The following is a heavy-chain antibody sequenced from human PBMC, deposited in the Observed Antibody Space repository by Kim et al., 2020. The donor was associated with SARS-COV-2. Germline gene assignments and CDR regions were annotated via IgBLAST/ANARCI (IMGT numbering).Heavy chain of an antibody. V-gene: IGHV3-48*03. D-gene: IGHD4-4*01. CDR3: ARDIGAVTTSGSRYGMDV. J-gene: IGHJ6*02. Sequence: KGRFTISRDNAKNSLYLQMNSLRAEDTAVYYCARDIGAVTTSGSRYGMDVWGQGTTVTVSS.